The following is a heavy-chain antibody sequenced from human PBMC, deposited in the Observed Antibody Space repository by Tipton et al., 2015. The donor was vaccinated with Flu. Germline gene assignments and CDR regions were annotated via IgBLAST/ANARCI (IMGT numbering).Heavy chain of an antibody. V-gene: IGHV3-9*01. CDR3: ARDDAFDI. CDR2: LGWNSGEI. CDR1: GFTFDAYA. J-gene: IGHJ3*02. Sequence: SLRLSCAASGFTFDAYAMHWVRQAPGKGLEWVSGLGWNSGEIRYADSVKGRFTISRDNAKNSLYLQMNSLIPEDTALYYCARDDAFDIWGQGTMVTVAS.